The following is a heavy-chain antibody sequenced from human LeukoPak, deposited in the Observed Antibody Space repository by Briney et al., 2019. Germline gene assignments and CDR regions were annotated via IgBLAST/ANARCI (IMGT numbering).Heavy chain of an antibody. Sequence: SETLSLTCTVSGGSISSYYWSWIRQPPGKGLEWIGYIYYSGSTNYNPSLTSRVTISVDTSKNQFSLKLSSVTAADTAVYYRARALTMTHVGVWFDPWGQGALVTVSS. V-gene: IGHV4-59*01. CDR2: IYYSGST. J-gene: IGHJ5*02. CDR1: GGSISSYY. CDR3: ARALTMTHVGVWFDP. D-gene: IGHD4-17*01.